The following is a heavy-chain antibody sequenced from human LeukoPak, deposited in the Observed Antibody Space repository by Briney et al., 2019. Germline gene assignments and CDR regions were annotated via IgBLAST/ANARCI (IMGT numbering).Heavy chain of an antibody. CDR2: IHDNGRS. CDR3: ARHSDYASGIDWFDP. D-gene: IGHD3-10*01. CDR1: GGSISGHY. J-gene: IGHJ5*02. V-gene: IGHV4-59*11. Sequence: SDTLSLTCTVSGGSISGHYWTWIRQPPGKGLECIAYIHDNGRSDYNPSLMSRVTISLDTSKNQFSLKVISVTAADTAMYYCARHSDYASGIDWFDPWGPGTLVTVSS.